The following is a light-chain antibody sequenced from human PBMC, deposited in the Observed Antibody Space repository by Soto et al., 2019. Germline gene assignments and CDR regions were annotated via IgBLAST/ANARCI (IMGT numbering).Light chain of an antibody. CDR1: SSDVGTYNL. CDR2: EDN. V-gene: IGLV2-14*02. J-gene: IGLJ1*01. CDR3: SSYTSSSTYV. Sequence: QSVLTQPASVSGSPGQSITISCTGTSSDVGTYNLVSCYQHHPGKAPKVMIYEDNERPSGVSNRFSGSKSGNTASLTLSGLQAEDEADYYCSSYTSSSTYVFGTGTKVTV.